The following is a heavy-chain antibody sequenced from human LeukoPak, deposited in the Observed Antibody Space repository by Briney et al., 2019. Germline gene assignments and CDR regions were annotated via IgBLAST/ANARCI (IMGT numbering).Heavy chain of an antibody. D-gene: IGHD3-10*01. V-gene: IGHV1-8*01. J-gene: IGHJ5*02. Sequence: GASVKVSCKASGYTFTSYDINWVRQATGQGLEWMGRMNPNSGNTGYAQKFQGRVTMTRNTSISTAYMELSSLRSEDTAVYYCARGREEPVLLWFGEPKHHNWFDPWGQGTLVTVSS. CDR2: MNPNSGNT. CDR3: ARGREEPVLLWFGEPKHHNWFDP. CDR1: GYTFTSYD.